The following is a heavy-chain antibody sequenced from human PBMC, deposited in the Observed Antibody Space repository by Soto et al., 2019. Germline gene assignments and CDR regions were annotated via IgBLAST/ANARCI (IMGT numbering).Heavy chain of an antibody. CDR3: ARAPGP. CDR1: GGSISSGGYS. Sequence: QLQLQESGSGLVKPSQTLSLTCAVSGGSISSGGYSWSWIRQPPGKGLEWIGYIYHSGSTYYNPSHKSRVAISVDRSENQFSLKLSSVTAAATAASYCARAPGPWGQATLVTVSS. CDR2: IYHSGST. J-gene: IGHJ5*02. V-gene: IGHV4-30-2*01. D-gene: IGHD7-27*01.